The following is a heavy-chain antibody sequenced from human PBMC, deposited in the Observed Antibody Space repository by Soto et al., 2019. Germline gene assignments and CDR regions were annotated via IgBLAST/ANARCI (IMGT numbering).Heavy chain of an antibody. CDR1: GFTLSSYW. Sequence: GGSLRLSCAASGFTLSSYWMSWIRQAQGKGLEWVANIKQDGSEKYYVDSVKGRFTISRDNAKNSLYLQMNSLRAEDTAVYFRGRGYCRSWGDNWVGPLGPGTPVTVSS. D-gene: IGHD6-13*01. V-gene: IGHV3-7*03. CDR2: IKQDGSEK. CDR3: GRGYCRSWGDNWVGP. J-gene: IGHJ5*02.